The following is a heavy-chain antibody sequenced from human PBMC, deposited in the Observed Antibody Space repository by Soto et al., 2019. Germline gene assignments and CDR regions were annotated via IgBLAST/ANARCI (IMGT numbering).Heavy chain of an antibody. CDR2: INHSGST. J-gene: IGHJ4*02. CDR1: GGSFSGYY. V-gene: IGHV4-34*01. D-gene: IGHD3-16*01. CDR3: ARGRRSGEGDY. Sequence: SETLSLTCAVYGGSFSGYYLSWIRQPPGKGLEWIGEINHSGSTNYNPSLKSRVTISVDTSKNQFSLKLSSVTAADTAVYYCARGRRSGEGDYWGQGTLVTVYS.